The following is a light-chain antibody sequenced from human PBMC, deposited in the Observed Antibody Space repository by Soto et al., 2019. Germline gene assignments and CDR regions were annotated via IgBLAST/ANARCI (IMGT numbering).Light chain of an antibody. Sequence: EIVLTQSPGTLSLSPGERATLSCRASQSVSSSYLAWYQQKPGQAPRLLIYGASSRATGIPDRFSGSGSGTDFTLTISRLEPEDFAVYYCQQSGGSRLSRLTFGGGTKVEIK. CDR1: QSVSSSY. CDR3: QQSGGSRLSRLT. CDR2: GAS. J-gene: IGKJ4*01. V-gene: IGKV3-20*01.